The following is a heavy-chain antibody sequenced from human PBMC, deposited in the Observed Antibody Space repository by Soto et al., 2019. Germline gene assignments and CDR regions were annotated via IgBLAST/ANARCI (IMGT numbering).Heavy chain of an antibody. CDR3: ARDGLIVVVPAATPGGWFDP. CDR1: GFTFSSYA. CDR2: ISYDGSNK. V-gene: IGHV3-30-3*01. J-gene: IGHJ5*02. Sequence: QVQLVESGGGVVQPGRSLRLSCAASGFTFSSYAMHWVRQAPGKGLEWVAVISYDGSNKYYADSVKGRFTISRDNSNNTLYLQMNSLRAEDTAVYYCARDGLIVVVPAATPGGWFDPWGQGTLVTVSS. D-gene: IGHD2-2*01.